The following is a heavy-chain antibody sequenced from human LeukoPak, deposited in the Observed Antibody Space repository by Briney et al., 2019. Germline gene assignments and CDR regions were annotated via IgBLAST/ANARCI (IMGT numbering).Heavy chain of an antibody. J-gene: IGHJ3*02. CDR1: GFTFSSYA. CDR2: ISGGGGST. Sequence: GGSLRLSCAASGFTFSSYAMSWVRQAPGKGLEWVSAISGGGGSTYYADSVKGRFTISRDNSNNTLYLQMNSLRAEDTAVYYCAKDQLPYYYDSSDYLAFDIWGQGTMVTVSS. D-gene: IGHD3-22*01. CDR3: AKDQLPYYYDSSDYLAFDI. V-gene: IGHV3-23*01.